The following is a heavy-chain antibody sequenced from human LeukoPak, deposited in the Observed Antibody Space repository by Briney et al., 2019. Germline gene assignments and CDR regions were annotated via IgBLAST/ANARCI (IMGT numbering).Heavy chain of an antibody. V-gene: IGHV1-46*01. Sequence: ASVKVSCKASGYTFTSYYMHWVRQAPGQGLEWMGIINPGGGSSSSAQKFQGRVTMTRDTSTSTVYMELSRLRSEDTAVYYCARGGGLGGPGGFDYWGQGTRVTVSS. J-gene: IGHJ4*02. CDR1: GYTFTSYY. CDR3: ARGGGLGGPGGFDY. CDR2: INPGGGSS. D-gene: IGHD3-16*01.